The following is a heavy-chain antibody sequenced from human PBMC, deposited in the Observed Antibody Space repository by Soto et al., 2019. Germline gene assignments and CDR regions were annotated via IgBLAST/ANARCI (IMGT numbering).Heavy chain of an antibody. V-gene: IGHV4-34*01. CDR2: INHSGST. D-gene: IGHD7-27*01. CDR3: ARWGLALYYFDY. Sequence: SETLSLTCAVYGGSFSGYYWSWIRQPPGKGLEWIGEINHSGSTNYNPSLKSRVTISVDTSKNQFSLKLSSVTAADTAVYYCARWGLALYYFDYWGQGTLVTVSS. CDR1: GGSFSGYY. J-gene: IGHJ4*02.